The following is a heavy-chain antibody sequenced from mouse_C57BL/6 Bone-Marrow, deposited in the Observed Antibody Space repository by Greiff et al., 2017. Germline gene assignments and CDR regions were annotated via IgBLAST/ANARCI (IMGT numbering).Heavy chain of an antibody. D-gene: IGHD1-1*01. CDR2: LYPGNSAT. CDR1: GYTFTSYW. J-gene: IGHJ4*01. CDR3: TRRDIYYYGSSYDAMDY. V-gene: IGHV1-5*01. Sequence: VQLKESGTVLARPGASVKMSCKTSGYTFTSYWMHWVKQRPGQGLEWIGALYPGNSATSYTQKFKGKAKLTAVTSARPASMERSSLTYEDSAVDYCTRRDIYYYGSSYDAMDYWGQGTSVTVSS.